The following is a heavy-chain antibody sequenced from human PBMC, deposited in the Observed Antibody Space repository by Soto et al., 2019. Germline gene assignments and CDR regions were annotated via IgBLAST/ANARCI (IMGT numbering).Heavy chain of an antibody. CDR2: INPNSGGT. D-gene: IGHD1-1*01. Sequence: ASVKVSCKASGYTFTSYDIGWVRQATGQGLEWMGWINPNSGGTNYAQKFQGWVTMTRDTSISTAYMELSRLRSDDTAVYSCARDDPNAGYYYYGMDVRGQGTTVTVSS. V-gene: IGHV1-2*04. CDR1: GYTFTSYD. J-gene: IGHJ6*02. CDR3: ARDDPNAGYYYYGMDV.